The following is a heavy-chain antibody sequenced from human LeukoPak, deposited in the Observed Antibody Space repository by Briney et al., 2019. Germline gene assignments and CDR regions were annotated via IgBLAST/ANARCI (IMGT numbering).Heavy chain of an antibody. Sequence: GGSLRLSCAASGFTFSSYGMHWVRQAPGKGLEWVAFIRYDGSNKYYADSVNGRFTISRDNSKNTLHVQMNSLKTEDTAVYYCAKDWDRSGYFPRFFDYWGQGTLVTVSS. V-gene: IGHV3-30*02. D-gene: IGHD3-22*01. CDR3: AKDWDRSGYFPRFFDY. CDR2: IRYDGSNK. CDR1: GFTFSSYG. J-gene: IGHJ4*02.